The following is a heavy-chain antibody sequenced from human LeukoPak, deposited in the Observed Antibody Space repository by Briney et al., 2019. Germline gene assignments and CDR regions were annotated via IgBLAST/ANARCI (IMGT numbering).Heavy chain of an antibody. CDR1: GGTFSSYA. Sequence: SVKVSCKASGGTFSSYAISWVRQAPGQGLEWMGGIIPIFGTANYAQKFQGRVTITADESTSTAYMELSSLRSEDTAVYYCARDYGGVRPAQYPAYYYYYGMDVWGQGTTVIVSS. CDR2: IIPIFGTA. V-gene: IGHV1-69*13. D-gene: IGHD2-2*01. J-gene: IGHJ6*02. CDR3: ARDYGGVRPAQYPAYYYYYGMDV.